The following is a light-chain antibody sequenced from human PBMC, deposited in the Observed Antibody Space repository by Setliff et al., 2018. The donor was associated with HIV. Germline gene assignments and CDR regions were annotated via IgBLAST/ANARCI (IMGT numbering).Light chain of an antibody. CDR3: SSYTGSSTYV. Sequence: QSVLTQPASVSGSPGQSITFSCTGTSSDVGDYNYVSWYQQHPGKAPKLIIYEVNNRPSGVSNRFSGSKSGNTASLTISGLQAEDEADYYCSSYTGSSTYVFGTGTKVTVL. CDR1: SSDVGDYNY. J-gene: IGLJ1*01. CDR2: EVN. V-gene: IGLV2-14*01.